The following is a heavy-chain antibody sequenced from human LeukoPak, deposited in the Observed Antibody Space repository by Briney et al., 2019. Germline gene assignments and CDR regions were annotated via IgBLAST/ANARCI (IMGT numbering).Heavy chain of an antibody. V-gene: IGHV3-23*01. CDR1: GFTFSSYA. D-gene: IGHD2-21*02. CDR2: ISGSGGGT. J-gene: IGHJ4*02. Sequence: PGGSLRLSCAASGFTFSSYAMSWVRQAPGKGLEWVSEISGSGGGTYYADSVKGRFTISRDNSKNTLYLQMNTLRAEDTAVYYCAKHDVVGTAIHQFDYWGQGTLVTVSS. CDR3: AKHDVVGTAIHQFDY.